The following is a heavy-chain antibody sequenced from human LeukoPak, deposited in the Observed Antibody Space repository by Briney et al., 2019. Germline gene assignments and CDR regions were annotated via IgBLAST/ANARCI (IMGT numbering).Heavy chain of an antibody. V-gene: IGHV4-34*01. CDR2: SNHSGST. J-gene: IGHJ4*02. D-gene: IGHD4-17*01. CDR1: GGSFSGYY. CDR3: ARGGMTTVTTTRNYFDY. Sequence: SETLSINSAVYGGSFSGYYWGWIRQPPGKSLQRIGESNHSGSTNYNPSPNSRVTISVDTSKNQFSLKLSSVTAADTAVYYCARGGMTTVTTTRNYFDYWGQGTLVTASS.